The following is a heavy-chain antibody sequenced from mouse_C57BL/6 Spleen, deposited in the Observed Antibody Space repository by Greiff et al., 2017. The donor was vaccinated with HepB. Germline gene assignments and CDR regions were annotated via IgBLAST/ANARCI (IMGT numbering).Heavy chain of an antibody. D-gene: IGHD1-1*01. J-gene: IGHJ2*01. V-gene: IGHV1-52*01. CDR3: ARSGTLLDY. CDR2: IDPSDSET. CDR1: GYTFTSYW. Sequence: QVQLQQSGAELVRPGSSVKLSCKASGYTFTSYWMHWVKQRPIQGLEWIGNIDPSDSETHYNQKFKDKATLTVDKSSSTAYMQLISLTSEDSAVYYCARSGTLLDYWGQGTTLTVSS.